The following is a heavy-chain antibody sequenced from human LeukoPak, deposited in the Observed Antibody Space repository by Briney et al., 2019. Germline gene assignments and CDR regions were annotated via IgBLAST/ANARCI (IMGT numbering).Heavy chain of an antibody. Sequence: GGSLRLSCAASGFTFSSYSMNWVRQAPGKGLEWVSSFSSSSYIYYADSVKGRFTTSRDNAKNSLYLQMNSLRAEDTAVYYCARYGRSYYGDYWGQGTLVTVSS. CDR3: ARYGRSYYGDY. CDR1: GFTFSSYS. D-gene: IGHD1-26*01. J-gene: IGHJ4*02. CDR2: FSSSSYI. V-gene: IGHV3-21*01.